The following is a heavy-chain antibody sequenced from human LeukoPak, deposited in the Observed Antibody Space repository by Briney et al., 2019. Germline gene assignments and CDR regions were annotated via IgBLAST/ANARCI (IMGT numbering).Heavy chain of an antibody. J-gene: IGHJ6*03. Sequence: GGSLRLSCAASGFTFSSYAMSWVRQAPGKGLEWVSAISGSGGSTYYADSVKGRFTISRDNSKNTLYLQMNSLRAEDTAVYYCAKDFWRGYYRDDYMDVWGKGTTVTVSS. CDR1: GFTFSSYA. V-gene: IGHV3-23*01. CDR2: ISGSGGST. CDR3: AKDFWRGYYRDDYMDV. D-gene: IGHD3-3*01.